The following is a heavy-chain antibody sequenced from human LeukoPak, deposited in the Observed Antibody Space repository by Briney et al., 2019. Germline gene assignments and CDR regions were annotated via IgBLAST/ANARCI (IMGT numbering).Heavy chain of an antibody. V-gene: IGHV3-11*01. CDR3: AREERLRWTGY. CDR1: GFTFSGYD. Sequence: PGGSLRLSCAASGFTFSGYDMSWVRQAPGKGLEWVSYTSSSSSTIYYADSVKSRFTISRDNAKNSLYLQMNSLRAEDTAVYYCAREERLRWTGYWGQGTLVTVSS. CDR2: TSSSSSTI. J-gene: IGHJ4*02. D-gene: IGHD3/OR15-3a*01.